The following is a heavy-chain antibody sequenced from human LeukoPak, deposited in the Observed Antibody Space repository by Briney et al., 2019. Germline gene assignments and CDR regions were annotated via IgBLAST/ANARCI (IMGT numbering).Heavy chain of an antibody. CDR1: GFTFSSYW. CDR3: ARGRGSYYGLFDY. D-gene: IGHD1-26*01. J-gene: IGHJ4*02. Sequence: PGGSLRLSCAASGFTFSSYWMSWVRQAPGKGLEWVANIKQDGSEEYYVDSVKGRFTISRDNAKNSLYLQMNSLRAEDTAVYYCARGRGSYYGLFDYWGQGTLVTVSS. V-gene: IGHV3-7*01. CDR2: IKQDGSEE.